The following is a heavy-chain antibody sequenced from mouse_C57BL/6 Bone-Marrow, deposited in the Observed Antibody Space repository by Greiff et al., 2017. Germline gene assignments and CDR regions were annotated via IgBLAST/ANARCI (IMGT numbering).Heavy chain of an antibody. D-gene: IGHD1-1*02. CDR2: IHPSDSDT. CDR1: GYTFTSYW. Sequence: VQLHQPGAELVKPGASVKVSCKASGYTFTSYWMHWVKQRPGQGLEWIGRIHPSDSDTNYNQKFKGKATLTVDKSSSTAYMQLSSLTSEDSAVYYCAIDHTIYWYFDVWGTGTTVTVSS. V-gene: IGHV1-74*01. CDR3: AIDHTIYWYFDV. J-gene: IGHJ1*03.